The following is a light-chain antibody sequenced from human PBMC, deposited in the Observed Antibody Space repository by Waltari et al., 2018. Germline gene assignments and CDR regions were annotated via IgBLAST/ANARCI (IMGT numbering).Light chain of an antibody. CDR2: CSF. J-gene: IGKJ4*01. CDR3: LQDSGYPLA. V-gene: IGKV1-6*01. Sequence: AIQMTKSPSSLSASVGDRVTITCRASQGIGKDLGWYQQKPGKAPKLLIYCSFPLQNGVPSRFSGSGSGTYFTLTISSLQPEDFATYYCLQDSGYPLAFGGGTKVEIK. CDR1: QGIGKD.